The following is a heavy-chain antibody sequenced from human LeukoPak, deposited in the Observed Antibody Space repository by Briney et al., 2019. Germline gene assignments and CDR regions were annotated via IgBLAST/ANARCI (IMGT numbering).Heavy chain of an antibody. Sequence: SETLSLTCTVSGGSFSGLYWTWIRQPPGKGLEWIAFIYYTGRIRYNPSLQSRATISVDRSESRFSLKLTSVTAADSAVYYCARLLDNDSSGDPDTFDLWGQGTVVIVSS. V-gene: IGHV4-59*01. CDR3: ARLLDNDSSGDPDTFDL. CDR2: IYYTGRI. J-gene: IGHJ3*01. CDR1: GGSFSGLY. D-gene: IGHD3-22*01.